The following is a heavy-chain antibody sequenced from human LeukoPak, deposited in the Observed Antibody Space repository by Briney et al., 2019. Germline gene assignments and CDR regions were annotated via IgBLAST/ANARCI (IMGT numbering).Heavy chain of an antibody. V-gene: IGHV4-39*07. CDR1: GGSISSSSYY. CDR3: ALLRLGELSGVDY. J-gene: IGHJ4*02. Sequence: SETLSLTCTVSGGSISSSSYYWGWNRQPPGKGLEWIGSIYYSGSTYYNPSLKSRVTISVDTSKNQFSLKLSSVTAADTAVYYCALLRLGELSGVDYWGQGTLVTVSS. CDR2: IYYSGST. D-gene: IGHD3-16*02.